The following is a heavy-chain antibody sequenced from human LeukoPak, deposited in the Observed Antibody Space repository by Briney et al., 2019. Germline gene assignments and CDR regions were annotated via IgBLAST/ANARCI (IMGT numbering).Heavy chain of an antibody. CDR1: GYTLTELS. Sequence: HRASGKVSCKVSGYTLTELSMHWVRQAPGKGLEWMGGFDPEGGETIYAQKFQGRVTMTEDTSTDTAYVELSSLRSEDTAVYYCATDPGRYCTNGVCYFRNAFDIWGQGTMVTVSS. D-gene: IGHD2-8*01. V-gene: IGHV1-24*01. J-gene: IGHJ3*02. CDR2: FDPEGGET. CDR3: ATDPGRYCTNGVCYFRNAFDI.